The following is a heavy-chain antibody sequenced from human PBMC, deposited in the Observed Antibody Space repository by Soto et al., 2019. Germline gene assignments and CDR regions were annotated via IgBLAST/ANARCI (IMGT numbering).Heavy chain of an antibody. V-gene: IGHV3-33*08. J-gene: IGHJ4*02. CDR2: IWNDGSDK. CDR3: ASKVAEGY. Sequence: QAQLVESGGGVVQPGRFLRLSCAASGFTFSRYVMHWVRQAPGKGLEWVAVIWNDGSDKYYADSVKGRFTISRDNSENTLYLHMNSLRSEDTAVYYCASKVAEGYWGQGTLVTVSS. CDR1: GFTFSRYV. D-gene: IGHD5-12*01.